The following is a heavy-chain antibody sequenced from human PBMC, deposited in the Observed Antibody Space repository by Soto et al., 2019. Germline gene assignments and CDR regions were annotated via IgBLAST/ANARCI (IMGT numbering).Heavy chain of an antibody. D-gene: IGHD6-19*01. Sequence: EVQLVESGGDLVQPGGSLRLSCAASGLSFHSYWMNWFRLAPGKGPEWVAIIKGDGSQKFYVDSVRGRFIISRDNAKNSLFLQMNSLRAEDTALYYCAAGAGWQVDYWGRGTRVTVSS. CDR3: AAGAGWQVDY. V-gene: IGHV3-7*01. J-gene: IGHJ4*02. CDR2: IKGDGSQK. CDR1: GLSFHSYW.